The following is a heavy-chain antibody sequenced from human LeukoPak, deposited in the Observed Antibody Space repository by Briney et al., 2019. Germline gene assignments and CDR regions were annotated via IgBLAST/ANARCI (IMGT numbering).Heavy chain of an antibody. CDR3: ARTVSGTAMVHFDY. CDR1: GGSISSGGYY. J-gene: IGHJ4*02. D-gene: IGHD5-18*01. V-gene: IGHV4-31*03. Sequence: SETLSLTCTVSGGSISSGGYYWSWIRQHPGKGLEWIGYIYYSRSTYYNPSLKSRVTISVDTSKNQFSLKLSSVTAADTAVYYCARTVSGTAMVHFDYWGQGTLVTVSS. CDR2: IYYSRST.